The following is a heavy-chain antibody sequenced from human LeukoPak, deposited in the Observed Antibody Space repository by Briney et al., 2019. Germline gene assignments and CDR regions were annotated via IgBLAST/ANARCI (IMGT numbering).Heavy chain of an antibody. J-gene: IGHJ4*02. CDR2: ISSSGSTI. D-gene: IGHD6-19*01. Sequence: GGPLRLSCAASGFTFSSYEMNWVRQAPGKGLEWVSYISSSGSTIYYADSVKGRFTISRDNAKNSLYLQMNSLRAEDTAVYYCARVLFRGSGPMGYWGQGTLVTVSS. V-gene: IGHV3-48*03. CDR1: GFTFSSYE. CDR3: ARVLFRGSGPMGY.